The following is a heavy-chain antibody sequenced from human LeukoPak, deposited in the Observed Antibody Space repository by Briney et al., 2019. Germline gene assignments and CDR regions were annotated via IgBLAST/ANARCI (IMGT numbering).Heavy chain of an antibody. Sequence: TLSLTCTVSGGSISSYYWSWIRQPPGKALEWLARIDWDDDKYYSTSLKTRLTISKDTSKNQVVLTMTNMDPVDTATYYCARIPIVGATGPFDPWGQGTLVTVSS. J-gene: IGHJ5*02. CDR2: IDWDDDK. CDR3: ARIPIVGATGPFDP. D-gene: IGHD1-26*01. CDR1: GGSISSYYW. V-gene: IGHV2-70*11.